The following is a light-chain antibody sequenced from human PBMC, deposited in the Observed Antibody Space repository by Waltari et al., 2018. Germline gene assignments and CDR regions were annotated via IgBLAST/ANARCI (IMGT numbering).Light chain of an antibody. CDR1: TSNIGSTY. CDR3: AAWDDSLSGWV. Sequence: QSVLTPPPSASGTPGQRVTISCSGSTSNIGSTYVYWYQQLPGTAPKLLIYRNNPRPSGVPDRCSGSKSGASASLAISGLRSEDEADYYCAAWDDSLSGWVFGGGTKLTVL. V-gene: IGLV1-47*01. CDR2: RNN. J-gene: IGLJ3*02.